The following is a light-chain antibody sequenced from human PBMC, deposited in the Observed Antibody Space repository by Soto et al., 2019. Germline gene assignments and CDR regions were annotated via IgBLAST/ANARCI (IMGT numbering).Light chain of an antibody. CDR3: QSHDNSLSVEL. J-gene: IGLJ2*01. CDR1: SSNIGAGSD. CDR2: GNR. V-gene: IGLV1-40*01. Sequence: QSVLTQPPSVSGAPGQTISISCTGSSSNIGAGSDVHWYQQLPGAAPKLLIYGNRNRPSGVPDRFSGSKSGTSASLAISGLQPEDEADYYCQSHDNSLSVELFGGGTKLTVL.